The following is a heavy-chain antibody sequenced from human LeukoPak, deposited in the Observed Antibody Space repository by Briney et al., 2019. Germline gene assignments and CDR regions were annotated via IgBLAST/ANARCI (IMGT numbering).Heavy chain of an antibody. J-gene: IGHJ4*02. Sequence: GEPLKISCKASGYSFTSYWIAWVRQMPGKGLEWMGIVYPGDSDTRYSPSFQGQVTISADKSISTAYLQWSSLKASDTAMYYCARLDIVATIALDYWGQGALVTVSS. V-gene: IGHV5-51*01. CDR1: GYSFTSYW. CDR3: ARLDIVATIALDY. D-gene: IGHD5-12*01. CDR2: VYPGDSDT.